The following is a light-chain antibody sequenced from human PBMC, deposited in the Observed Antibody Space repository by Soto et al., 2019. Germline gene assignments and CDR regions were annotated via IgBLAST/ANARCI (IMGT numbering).Light chain of an antibody. V-gene: IGLV1-40*01. CDR1: SSNIGAGYD. J-gene: IGLJ1*01. CDR2: GNS. Sequence: QLVLTQPPSVSGAPGQRVTISCTGSSSNIGAGYDVHWYQQLPGTAPKLLIYGNSNRPSGVPDRFSGSKSGTSASLAITGLQAEDEADYSCQSYDSSLSGLYVFGTGTKLTVL. CDR3: QSYDSSLSGLYV.